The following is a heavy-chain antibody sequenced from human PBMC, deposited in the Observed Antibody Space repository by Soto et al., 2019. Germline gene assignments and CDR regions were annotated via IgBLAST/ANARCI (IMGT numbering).Heavy chain of an antibody. D-gene: IGHD5-18*01. V-gene: IGHV4-39*01. CDR2: NYYSGST. CDR1: AGSISSSIYY. Sequence: SETLSLTCTFSAGSISSSIYYWAWTRQPPGKGLEWIGSNYYSGSTYYNPPLKSRVTISVDTSKNQFSLKLSSVTAADTAVYYCACIFSGGYGYGFYYYGMDVWGQGTTVP. J-gene: IGHJ6*02. CDR3: ACIFSGGYGYGFYYYGMDV.